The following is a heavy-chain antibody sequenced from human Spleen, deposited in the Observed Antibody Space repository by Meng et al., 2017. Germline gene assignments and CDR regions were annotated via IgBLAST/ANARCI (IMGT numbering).Heavy chain of an antibody. J-gene: IGHJ2*01. D-gene: IGHD3-10*01. Sequence: QVVPRLWGAGCLKPSGPRHLTCAAYGGSFSGYYWNWIRQPPGKGLEWIGEINHSGSTNYNPSLKSRVTISVDTSKNQFSLKLSSVTAADTAVYYCARGLYYGSGSWYFDLWGRGTLVTVSS. CDR1: GGSFSGYY. CDR2: INHSGST. V-gene: IGHV4-34*01. CDR3: ARGLYYGSGSWYFDL.